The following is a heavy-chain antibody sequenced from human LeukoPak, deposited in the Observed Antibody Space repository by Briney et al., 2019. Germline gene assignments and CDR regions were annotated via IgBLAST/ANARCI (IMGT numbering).Heavy chain of an antibody. J-gene: IGHJ3*02. Sequence: ASVKVSCKASGYTFTGYYMHWVRQAPGQGLEWMGRVNPNSGGTNYAQKFQGRVTMTRDTSISTAYMELSRLRSDDTAVYYCARVRYSGGDCDSDKKWAFDIWGQGTMVTVSS. CDR2: VNPNSGGT. D-gene: IGHD2-21*02. CDR1: GYTFTGYY. CDR3: ARVRYSGGDCDSDKKWAFDI. V-gene: IGHV1-2*06.